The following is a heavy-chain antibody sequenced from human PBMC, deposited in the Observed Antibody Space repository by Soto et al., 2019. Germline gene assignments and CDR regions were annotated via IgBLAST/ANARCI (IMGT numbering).Heavy chain of an antibody. CDR2: IRFDGSNI. CDR1: TVTFTGYG. J-gene: IGHJ4*02. Sequence: QVELVESGGGVVQPGRSLRLSCAASTVTFTGYGMHWVRQAPGKGLEWVAVIRFDGSNIYYADSVKGRFTISRDNARNMLYLQMNRLRAEDTAVYYCARDGVGSTAYFGYFAYWGLGTLVTVSS. D-gene: IGHD1-26*01. CDR3: ARDGVGSTAYFGYFAY. V-gene: IGHV3-33*01.